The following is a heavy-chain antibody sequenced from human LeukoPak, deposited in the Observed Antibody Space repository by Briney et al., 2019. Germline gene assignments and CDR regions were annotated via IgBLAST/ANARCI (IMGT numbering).Heavy chain of an antibody. CDR3: ARGSSGYDSGSYSLPV. D-gene: IGHD3-10*01. CDR2: ISSGGNTI. J-gene: IGHJ4*02. CDR1: GFTFSDYF. Sequence: PGGSLRLSCAASGFTFSDYFMSWIRQAPGKGLEWVSSISSGGNTIYDADSVKGRFTISRDNAKNSLFLHMNSLRAEDTAVYYCARGSSGYDSGSYSLPVWGQGTLVTVSS. V-gene: IGHV3-11*01.